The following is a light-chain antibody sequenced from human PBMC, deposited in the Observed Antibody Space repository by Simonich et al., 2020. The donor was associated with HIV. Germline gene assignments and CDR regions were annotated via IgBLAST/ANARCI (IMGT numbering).Light chain of an antibody. CDR3: QQYYSTPIS. Sequence: DIVMTQSPDSLAVSLGERATINCKYSQTILYNNKYYLAWYPQKPGQPPKLFIYWASTRESGVPDRFSGSGSGADFTLTISSLQAEDVAVYYCQQYYSTPISFGQGTRLEIK. CDR1: QTILYNNKYY. J-gene: IGKJ5*01. V-gene: IGKV4-1*01. CDR2: WAS.